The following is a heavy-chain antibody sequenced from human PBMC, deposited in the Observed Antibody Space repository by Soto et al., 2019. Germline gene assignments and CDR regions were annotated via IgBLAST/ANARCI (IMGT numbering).Heavy chain of an antibody. J-gene: IGHJ6*02. CDR2: IWYDGSNK. V-gene: IGHV3-33*01. D-gene: IGHD6-13*01. Sequence: QVQLVESGGGVVQPGRSLRLSCAASGFTFSSYGMHWVRQAPGKGLEWVAVIWYDGSNKYYADSVKGRFTISRDNSKNTLYLQMNSLRAEDTAVYYWAREGIAAAGTSSLYYSSGMDVWGQGTTVTVSS. CDR3: AREGIAAAGTSSLYYSSGMDV. CDR1: GFTFSSYG.